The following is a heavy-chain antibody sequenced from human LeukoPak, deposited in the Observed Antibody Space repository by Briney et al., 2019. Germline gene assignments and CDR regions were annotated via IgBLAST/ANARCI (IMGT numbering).Heavy chain of an antibody. V-gene: IGHV4-39*01. CDR1: GGSISSGSYY. CDR2: IYYSGST. CDR3: ARQFTVVGASFDY. D-gene: IGHD1-26*01. J-gene: IGHJ4*02. Sequence: PSETLSLTCTVSGGSISSGSYYWGWIRQPPGKGLEWIGSIYYSGSTYYNPSLKGRVTISVDTSKNQFSLKLSSVTAADTAVYYCARQFTVVGASFDYWGQGTLVTVSS.